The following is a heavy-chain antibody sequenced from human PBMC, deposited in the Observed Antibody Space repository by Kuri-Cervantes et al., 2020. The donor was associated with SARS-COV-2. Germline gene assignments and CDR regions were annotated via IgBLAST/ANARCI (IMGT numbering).Heavy chain of an antibody. D-gene: IGHD4-23*01. Sequence: GSLRLSCTVSGGSISSYYWSWIRQPPGKGLEWIGYIYYSGSTNYNPSLKSRVTISVDTSKNQFSLKLSSVTAADTAVYYCARGTTVGGAFDIWGQGTMVTVSS. J-gene: IGHJ3*02. CDR2: IYYSGST. V-gene: IGHV4-59*01. CDR1: GGSISSYY. CDR3: ARGTTVGGAFDI.